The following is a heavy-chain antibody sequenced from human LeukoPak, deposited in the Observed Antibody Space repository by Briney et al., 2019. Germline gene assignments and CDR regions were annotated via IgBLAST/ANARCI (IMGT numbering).Heavy chain of an antibody. D-gene: IGHD2-15*01. J-gene: IGHJ4*02. CDR2: IYYSGST. CDR1: GGSISSSNYH. Sequence: PSETLSLTCTVSGGSISSSNYHWGWIRQPPGKGLEWIGNIYYSGSTYYNPSLQSRVTISVDTSKNQFSLKLSSVTAADTAVYYCVRRSDLTTNVDYWGQGTLVTVS. CDR3: VRRSDLTTNVDY. V-gene: IGHV4-39*01.